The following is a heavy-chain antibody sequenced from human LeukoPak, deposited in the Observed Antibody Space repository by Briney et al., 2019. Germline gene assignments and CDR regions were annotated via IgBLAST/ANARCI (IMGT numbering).Heavy chain of an antibody. CDR1: GYTFTSYG. CDR3: ARAERVSYYDFWSGLMNY. V-gene: IGHV1-18*01. Sequence: ASVKVSCKASGYTFTSYGISWVRQAPGQGLEWMGWISAYNGNTNYAQKLQGRVTMTTDTSTSTAYMELRSLRSDDTAVYYCARAERVSYYDFWSGLMNYWGQGTLVTVSS. D-gene: IGHD3-3*01. J-gene: IGHJ4*02. CDR2: ISAYNGNT.